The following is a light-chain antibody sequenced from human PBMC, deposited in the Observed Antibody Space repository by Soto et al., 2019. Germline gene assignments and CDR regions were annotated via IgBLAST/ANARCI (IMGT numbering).Light chain of an antibody. CDR3: SSYTSTTTFYL. CDR1: STDVGGFNY. J-gene: IGLJ1*01. CDR2: DVN. V-gene: IGLV2-14*03. Sequence: QSALTQPASVSGSPGQSVTISCTGASTDVGGFNYVSWYQHHPGKAPKLMIYDVNNRPSGVSNRFSGSKSGNTASLTISGLKAEDEADYYCSSYTSTTTFYLFGAGTKLTVL.